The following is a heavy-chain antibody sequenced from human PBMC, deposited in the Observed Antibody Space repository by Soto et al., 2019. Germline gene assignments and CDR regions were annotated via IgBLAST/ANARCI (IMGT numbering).Heavy chain of an antibody. V-gene: IGHV3-23*01. J-gene: IGHJ4*02. Sequence: HPGGSLRLSCAASGFTFSSYAMSWVRQAPGKGLEWVSAISGSGGSTYYADSVKGRFTISRDNSKNTLYLQMNSLRAEDTAVYYCAKEDVEVHYYDSSGYYSYWGQGTLVTSPQ. CDR2: ISGSGGST. D-gene: IGHD3-22*01. CDR3: AKEDVEVHYYDSSGYYSY. CDR1: GFTFSSYA.